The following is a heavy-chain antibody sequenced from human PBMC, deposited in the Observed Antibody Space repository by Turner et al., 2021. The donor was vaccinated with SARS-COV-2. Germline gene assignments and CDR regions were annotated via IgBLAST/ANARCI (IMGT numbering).Heavy chain of an antibody. D-gene: IGHD2-8*01. Sequence: QVQLVQSGAVAKKPGASVKGSCKDSGYTFTGYYMHWVRQAPGQGLEWMEWINPNSGGTNYAQKFQGRVTMTRDTSISTDYMELSRLGSDDTAVYYCARIPHLMVGIRFDPWGQGTLVTVSS. CDR2: INPNSGGT. CDR3: ARIPHLMVGIRFDP. J-gene: IGHJ5*02. V-gene: IGHV1-2*02. CDR1: GYTFTGYY.